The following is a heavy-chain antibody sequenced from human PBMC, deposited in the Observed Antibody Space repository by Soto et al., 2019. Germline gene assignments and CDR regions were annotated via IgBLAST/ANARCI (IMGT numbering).Heavy chain of an antibody. CDR1: GFTFSSYA. CDR3: AKSSSWYSGAFDI. V-gene: IGHV3-23*01. J-gene: IGHJ3*02. D-gene: IGHD6-13*01. CDR2: ISGSGGST. Sequence: EMQLLESGGGLVQPGGSLRLSCAASGFTFSSYAMSWVRQAPGKGLEWVSAISGSGGSTYYADSVKGRFTISRDNSKNTLYLKMNSLRAEDTAVYYCAKSSSWYSGAFDIWGQGTMVTVSS.